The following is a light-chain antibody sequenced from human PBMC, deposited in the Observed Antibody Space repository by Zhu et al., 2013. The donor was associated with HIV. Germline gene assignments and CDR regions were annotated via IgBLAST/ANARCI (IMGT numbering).Light chain of an antibody. V-gene: IGKV3-20*01. J-gene: IGKJ2*01. Sequence: DIVLTQSPGTLSLSPGERATLSCRASQSIRSRYLAWYQQKPGQAPRLLIYGASSRATGIPDRFSGSGSGTDFTLTISRLEPEDFAVYYCQQYGSSPYTFGQGTKLEIK. CDR3: QQYGSSPYT. CDR2: GAS. CDR1: QSIRSRY.